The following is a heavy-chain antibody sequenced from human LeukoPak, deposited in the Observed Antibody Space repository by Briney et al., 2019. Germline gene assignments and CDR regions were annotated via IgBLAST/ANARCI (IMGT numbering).Heavy chain of an antibody. D-gene: IGHD3-22*01. V-gene: IGHV3-21*01. Sequence: ETLSLTCTVSGGSISSSSYYWGWIRQPPGKGLEWVSSISSSSSYIYYADSVKGRFTISRDNAKSSLYLQMNSLRAEDTAVYYCARDRVLDYYDSSGYYPDYWGQGTLVTVSS. J-gene: IGHJ4*02. CDR2: ISSSSSYI. CDR1: GGSISSSS. CDR3: ARDRVLDYYDSSGYYPDY.